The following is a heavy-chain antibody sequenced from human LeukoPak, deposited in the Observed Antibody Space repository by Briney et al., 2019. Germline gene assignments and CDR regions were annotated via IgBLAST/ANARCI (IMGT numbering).Heavy chain of an antibody. D-gene: IGHD3-10*01. CDR3: ARGGWVNDDSGALFGMDV. J-gene: IGHJ6*02. CDR2: KNPNSGNT. Sequence: ASVKVSCKASGYTFSSYDINWVRQATGQGLEWMGRKNPNSGNTNYAQKFQGRVTMTRSTSTSTAYLELSSLRSDDTAVYYCARGGWVNDDSGALFGMDVWGQGTTVTVSS. V-gene: IGHV1-8*02. CDR1: GYTFSSYD.